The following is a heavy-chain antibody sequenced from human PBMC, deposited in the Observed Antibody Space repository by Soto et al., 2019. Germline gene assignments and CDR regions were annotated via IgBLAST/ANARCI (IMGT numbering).Heavy chain of an antibody. J-gene: IGHJ4*02. CDR1: GGSFSGYS. D-gene: IGHD5-18*01. CDR3: ACLQRGYNYGPSDY. CDR2: INHSGYS. Sequence: PSETLSLTCAVYGGSFSGYSWSWIRQPPGKGLEWIGEINHSGYSNYNPSLKSRVTISVDTPKNQFSLKLNSVTAADTAVYYCACLQRGYNYGPSDYWGQGTLVTVSS. V-gene: IGHV4-34*01.